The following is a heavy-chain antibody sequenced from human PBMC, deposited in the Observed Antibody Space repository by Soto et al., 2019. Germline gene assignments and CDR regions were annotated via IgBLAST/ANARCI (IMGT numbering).Heavy chain of an antibody. J-gene: IGHJ6*02. CDR2: ISGSGSAI. CDR3: TKAYAGLYNFYGMDV. Sequence: EELLMESGGGLVQPGGSLRLSCSASGFTFSSYDMHWVRQAPGKGLDWVSCISGSGSAIYYADSVRGRFTSSRDNPKNSVYLHMPSLRDGDTAVYYCTKAYAGLYNFYGMDVWGQGTKVTVSS. D-gene: IGHD2-21*01. V-gene: IGHV3-48*03. CDR1: GFTFSSYD.